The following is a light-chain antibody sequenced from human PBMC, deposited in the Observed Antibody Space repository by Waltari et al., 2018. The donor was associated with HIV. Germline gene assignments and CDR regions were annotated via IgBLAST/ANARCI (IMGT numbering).Light chain of an antibody. CDR3: QSYDSSLRF. V-gene: IGLV1-40*01. CDR2: GNS. J-gene: IGLJ2*01. Sequence: QSVLTQPPSVSGAPGQRVTISCTGSSSNIGAGYDVHWYQQLPGTAPKLLIYGNSSRPSGFPDRFSGSKSGTSASLAITGLQAEDEADYYCQSYDSSLRFFGGGTKLTVL. CDR1: SSNIGAGYD.